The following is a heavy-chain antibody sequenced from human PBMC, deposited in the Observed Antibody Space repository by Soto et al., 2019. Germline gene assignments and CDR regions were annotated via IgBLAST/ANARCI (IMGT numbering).Heavy chain of an antibody. D-gene: IGHD3-3*01. CDR3: ARATMYSDFWSGYYSVNYFDD. J-gene: IGHJ4*02. Sequence: SETLSLTCAVYGGSFSVYYWSWIGQPPGKGLEWIGEINHSGSTNYNPSLKSRVTISVDTSKNQFSLKLSSVTAADTAVYYCARATMYSDFWSGYYSVNYFDDWGQETLVTVSS. V-gene: IGHV4-34*01. CDR1: GGSFSVYY. CDR2: INHSGST.